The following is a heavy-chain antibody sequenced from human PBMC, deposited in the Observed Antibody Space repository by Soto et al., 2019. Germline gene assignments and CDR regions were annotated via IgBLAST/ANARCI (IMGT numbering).Heavy chain of an antibody. CDR2: INWNSGSI. Sequence: LRLSCAASGFTFDDYAMHWVRQVPGKGLEWVSGINWNSGSIGYGDSVKGRFAISRDNSKNTLYLQMNSLRAEDTAVYYCAKDPYSSVLYYFDYWGQGTLVTVSS. D-gene: IGHD6-19*01. CDR1: GFTFDDYA. CDR3: AKDPYSSVLYYFDY. J-gene: IGHJ4*02. V-gene: IGHV3-9*01.